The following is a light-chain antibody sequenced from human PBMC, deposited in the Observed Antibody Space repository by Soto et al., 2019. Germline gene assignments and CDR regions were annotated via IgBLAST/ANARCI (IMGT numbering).Light chain of an antibody. CDR1: QGISTY. CDR2: DAS. V-gene: IGKV1-9*01. Sequence: DIQLTQSPSLLSASVGDRVTITCRASQGISTYLAWYQQKPGKAPKLLIYDASTLERGVPSRFSGSGSGTEFTLTISSLQPEDFATYYCQQLNCYLALTFGGGTTVEIK. CDR3: QQLNCYLALT. J-gene: IGKJ4*01.